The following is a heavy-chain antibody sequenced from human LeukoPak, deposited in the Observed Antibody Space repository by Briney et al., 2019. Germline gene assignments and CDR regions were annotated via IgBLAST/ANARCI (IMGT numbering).Heavy chain of an antibody. D-gene: IGHD2-15*01. CDR2: IIPILGTA. CDR1: GYIFTSYG. V-gene: IGHV1-69*13. Sequence: ASVTVSCKASGYIFTSYGISWVRQAPGQGLEWMGGIIPILGTANYAQKFQGRVTITADESTSTAYMELSSLRSEDTAVYYCARVGYCSGGSCPRRNYYYYYMDVWGKGTTVTISS. J-gene: IGHJ6*03. CDR3: ARVGYCSGGSCPRRNYYYYYMDV.